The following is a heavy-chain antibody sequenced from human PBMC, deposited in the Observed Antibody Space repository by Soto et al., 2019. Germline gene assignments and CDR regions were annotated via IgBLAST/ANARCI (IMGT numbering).Heavy chain of an antibody. Sequence: HPGGSLRLSCAASKFTFSDYAMSWVRQAPGKGLEWIATIDGRGTGTYYAGSVKGRFTISRDNSRNTVDLQMESLRGDDTGMYYCAKDPVRAASPVTWFDPWGQGTLVTVSS. CDR3: AKDPVRAASPVTWFDP. CDR2: IDGRGTGT. CDR1: KFTFSDYA. V-gene: IGHV3-23*01. D-gene: IGHD6-13*01. J-gene: IGHJ5*02.